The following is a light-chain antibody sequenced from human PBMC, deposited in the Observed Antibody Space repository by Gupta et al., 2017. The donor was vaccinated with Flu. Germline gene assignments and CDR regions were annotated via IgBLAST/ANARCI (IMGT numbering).Light chain of an antibody. CDR2: KDT. V-gene: IGLV3-25*03. J-gene: IGLJ2*01. CDR1: ALPNQF. CDR3: QSEDSGGTYVV. Sequence: GQPARITCSGDALPNQFAYWYHQRPGQAPLLLIYKDTERPSKIPARFSGSSSGTRATLTISAVQAEDEADYYCQSEDSGGTYVVFGGGTKLTVL.